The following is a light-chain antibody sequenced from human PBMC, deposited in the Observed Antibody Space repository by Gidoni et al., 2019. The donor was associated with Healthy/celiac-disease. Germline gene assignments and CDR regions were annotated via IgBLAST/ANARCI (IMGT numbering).Light chain of an antibody. CDR3: SSYTSSSTLE. CDR2: EVS. J-gene: IGLJ2*01. Sequence: QSALTQPASVSGSPGQSITISCTGTSSDVGGYTYVSWYQQHPGKAPKLMIYEVSNRPSGVSNRFSGSKSGNTASLTISGLQAEDEAYYYCSSYTSSSTLEIGGGTKLTVL. CDR1: SSDVGGYTY. V-gene: IGLV2-14*01.